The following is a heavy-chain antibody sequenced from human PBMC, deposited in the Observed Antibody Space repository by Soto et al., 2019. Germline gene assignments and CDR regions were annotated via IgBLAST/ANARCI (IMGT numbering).Heavy chain of an antibody. V-gene: IGHV3-23*01. J-gene: IGHJ4*02. CDR1: GITFSSCA. CDR2: ISGGGGGT. Sequence: EVQLLESGGGLVQPGGSLRLSCAASGITFSSCAMSWVRQAPGKGLQWVSDISGGGGGTYYADSAKCRFTISRDNSKNTLYLQMNSLRAEDTGLHDCAKDPGVLKAHYFHQWGQGMLDTVSS. D-gene: IGHD3-10*01. CDR3: AKDPGVLKAHYFHQ.